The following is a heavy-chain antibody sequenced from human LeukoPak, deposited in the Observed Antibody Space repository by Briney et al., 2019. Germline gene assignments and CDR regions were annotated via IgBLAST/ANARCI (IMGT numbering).Heavy chain of an antibody. Sequence: GGSLRLSCAASGFTFRSYWMTWVRQSPGKGLEWVANIKQDGSEKFHVDCVKGRFTISRDNAKDSLYLEMNSLRAEDTAVYYCAGSDTTGYSPREWDYWYFDLWGRGTLVTVSS. V-gene: IGHV3-7*01. CDR3: AGSDTTGYSPREWDYWYFDL. D-gene: IGHD3-9*01. J-gene: IGHJ2*01. CDR2: IKQDGSEK. CDR1: GFTFRSYW.